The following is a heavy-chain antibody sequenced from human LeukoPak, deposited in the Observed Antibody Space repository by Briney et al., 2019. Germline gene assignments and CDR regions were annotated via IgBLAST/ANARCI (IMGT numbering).Heavy chain of an antibody. V-gene: IGHV1-2*02. J-gene: IGHJ4*02. CDR2: INPNSGGT. D-gene: IGHD6-13*01. CDR3: ARDRGYSSSWQPPDY. CDR1: GYTFTGYY. Sequence: ASVKVSCKASGYTFTGYYMHWVRQAPGQGLEWMGWINPNSGGTNYAQKFQGRVTMTRDTSISTAYMELSRLRSDDTAVYYCARDRGYSSSWQPPDYWGQGTLVTVSS.